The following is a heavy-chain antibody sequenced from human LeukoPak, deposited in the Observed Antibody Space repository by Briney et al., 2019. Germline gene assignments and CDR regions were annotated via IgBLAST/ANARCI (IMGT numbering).Heavy chain of an antibody. CDR2: IIPILGIA. D-gene: IGHD1-26*01. CDR1: GGTFISYA. J-gene: IGHJ5*02. CDR3: ARGRIVGATHNDP. Sequence: ASVKVSCKASGGTFISYAISWVRQAPGQGLEWMGRIIPILGIANYAQKFQGRVTITADKSTSTAYMELSSLRSEDTAVYYCARGRIVGATHNDPWGQGTLVTVSS. V-gene: IGHV1-69*04.